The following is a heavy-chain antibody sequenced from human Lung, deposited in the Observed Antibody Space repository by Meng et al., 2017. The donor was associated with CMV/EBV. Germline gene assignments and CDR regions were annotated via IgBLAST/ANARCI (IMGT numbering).Heavy chain of an antibody. V-gene: IGHV3-21*01. D-gene: IGHD3-22*01. J-gene: IGHJ4*02. Sequence: EGQLVEAGGGRVKPGGSLRPPCAASGFTFRSYSMNWVRQAPGKGLEWVSSISSSSSYIYYADSVKGRFTISRDNAKNSLYLQMNSLRAEDTAVYYCARTTYYYDSSGYYDWGQGTLVTVSS. CDR1: GFTFRSYS. CDR2: ISSSSSYI. CDR3: ARTTYYYDSSGYYD.